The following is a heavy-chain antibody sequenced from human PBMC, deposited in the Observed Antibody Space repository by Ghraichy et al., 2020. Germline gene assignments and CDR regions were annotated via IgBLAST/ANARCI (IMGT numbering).Heavy chain of an antibody. CDR3: AREGKVVRGAHYYYYGMDV. CDR2: IKQDGSEK. CDR1: GFTFSSYW. D-gene: IGHD3-10*02. V-gene: IGHV3-7*01. Sequence: GESLNISCAASGFTFSSYWMSWVRQAPGKGLEWVANIKQDGSEKYYVDSVKGRFTISRDNAKNSLYLQMNSLRAEDTAVYYCAREGKVVRGAHYYYYGMDVWGQGTTVTVSS. J-gene: IGHJ6*02.